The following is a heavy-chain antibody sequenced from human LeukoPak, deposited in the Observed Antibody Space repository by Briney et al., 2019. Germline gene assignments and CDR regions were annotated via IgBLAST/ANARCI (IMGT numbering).Heavy chain of an antibody. CDR3: AKDYGSGSYYFDY. CDR1: GFTFSSYA. CDR2: ISYDGSNK. J-gene: IGHJ4*02. Sequence: GGSLRLSCAASGFTFSSYAMHWVRQAPGKGLEWVAVISYDGSNKYYADSVKGRFTISRGNSKNTLYLQMNSLRAEDTAVYYCAKDYGSGSYYFDYWGQGTLVTVSS. D-gene: IGHD3-10*01. V-gene: IGHV3-30*04.